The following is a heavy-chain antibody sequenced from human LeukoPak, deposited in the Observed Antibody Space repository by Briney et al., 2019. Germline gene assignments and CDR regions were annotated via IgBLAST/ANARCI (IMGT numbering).Heavy chain of an antibody. D-gene: IGHD5-18*01. CDR3: TRGYSYGASGFDY. V-gene: IGHV3-21*01. CDR2: ISNGSTYI. CDR1: GFTFDDYG. Sequence: GGSLRLSCAASGFTFDDYGMSWVRHTPGKGLEWVSSISNGSTYIYYADSVKGRFTISRDNAKNSLYLQMNSLRAEDTAVYYCTRGYSYGASGFDYWGQGTLVTVSS. J-gene: IGHJ4*02.